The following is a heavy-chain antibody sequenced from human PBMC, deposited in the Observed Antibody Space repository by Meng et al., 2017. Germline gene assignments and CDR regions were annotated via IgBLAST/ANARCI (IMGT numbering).Heavy chain of an antibody. V-gene: IGHV6-1*01. CDR3: ARGSYSFDS. D-gene: IGHD1-26*01. Sequence: QLPQSGPGLVKPSQTLSLLCAISGDSVSSNSAAWNWIRQSPSRGLEWLGRAYYRSKWYHDYAESVKSRISIDPDTSKNQFSLQLRSVAPEDSAVYYCARGSYSFDSWGQRTLVTVSS. CDR2: AYYRSKWYH. J-gene: IGHJ4*02. CDR1: GDSVSSNSAA.